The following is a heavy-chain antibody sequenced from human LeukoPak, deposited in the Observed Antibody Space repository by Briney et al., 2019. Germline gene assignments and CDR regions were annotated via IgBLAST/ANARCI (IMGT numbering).Heavy chain of an antibody. D-gene: IGHD5-24*01. Sequence: ASVKVSCKVSGFSLSELSMHWVRQAPGKGFEWMGGFDPEYGETIYAQKFQGRVTMTEDTSADTAYMEVSNLRSEDTAVYYCATTRDGYNPEFDYWGQGTLVTVSS. CDR2: FDPEYGET. V-gene: IGHV1-24*01. CDR1: GFSLSELS. CDR3: ATTRDGYNPEFDY. J-gene: IGHJ4*02.